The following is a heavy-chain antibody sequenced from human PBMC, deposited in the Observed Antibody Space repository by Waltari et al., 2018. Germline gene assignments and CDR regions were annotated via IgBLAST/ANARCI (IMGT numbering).Heavy chain of an antibody. V-gene: IGHV4-31*03. J-gene: IGHJ3*02. CDR3: ARDAPMSAAIFVGFDDAFDI. CDR1: GGSISSGGYY. Sequence: QVQLQESGPGLVKPSQTLSLTCTVSGGSISSGGYYWSWIRQHPGKGREWIGYIYYSGSTYYNPSLKSRVTISVDTSKNQFSLKLSSVTAADTAVYYCARDAPMSAAIFVGFDDAFDIWGQGTMVTVSS. CDR2: IYYSGST. D-gene: IGHD2-2*01.